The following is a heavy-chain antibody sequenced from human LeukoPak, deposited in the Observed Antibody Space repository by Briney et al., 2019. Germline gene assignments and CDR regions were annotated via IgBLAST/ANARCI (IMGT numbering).Heavy chain of an antibody. CDR1: GGTFSSYA. Sequence: SVKVSCKASGGTFSSYAISWVRQAPGQGLEWMGGIIPIFGTANYAQKFQGRVTITADKSTSTAYVELSSLRSEDTAVYYCARGKGIAVANRSLDYWGQGTLVTVSS. D-gene: IGHD6-19*01. J-gene: IGHJ4*02. CDR2: IIPIFGTA. CDR3: ARGKGIAVANRSLDY. V-gene: IGHV1-69*06.